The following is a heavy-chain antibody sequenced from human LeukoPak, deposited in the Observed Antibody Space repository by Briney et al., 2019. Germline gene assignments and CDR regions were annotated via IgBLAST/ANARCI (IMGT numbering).Heavy chain of an antibody. V-gene: IGHV1-69*04. CDR2: IIPILGIA. J-gene: IGHJ6*02. Sequence: SVKVSCKASGGTFSSYAISWVRQAPGQGLEWMGRIIPILGIANYAQKFQGRVTITADKSTSTAYMELSSLRPEDTAVYYCARDSRSQVYYYYGMDVWGQGTTVTVSS. CDR3: ARDSRSQVYYYYGMDV. CDR1: GGTFSSYA.